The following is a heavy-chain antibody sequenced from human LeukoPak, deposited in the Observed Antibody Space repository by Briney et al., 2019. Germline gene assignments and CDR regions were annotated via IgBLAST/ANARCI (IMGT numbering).Heavy chain of an antibody. J-gene: IGHJ3*02. CDR1: AFTFHDYG. CDR3: ARAKDCSSITCPFDI. D-gene: IGHD2-2*01. Sequence: GGSLRLSCAASAFTFHDYGMSWVRHAPGKGLEWVSSINWNSGSTGYADSVKGRFSISGDNGKNSLYLQMNSLRAEDTALYYCARAKDCSSITCPFDIWGQGPMVTVSS. V-gene: IGHV3-20*04. CDR2: INWNSGST.